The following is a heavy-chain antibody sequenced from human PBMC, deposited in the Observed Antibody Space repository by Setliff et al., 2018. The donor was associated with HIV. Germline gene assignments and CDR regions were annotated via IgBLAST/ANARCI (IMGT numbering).Heavy chain of an antibody. CDR1: GGTFSSYS. CDR2: IIPIFNTA. Sequence: SVKVSCKASGGTFSSYSITWVRQAPGQGLEWVGGIIPIFNTANYAQKFQGRVTITADESTSTAHMELSSLGSEDTAVYYCARGSGGYCSGGSCYFGFGLALWGQGTTVTVSS. V-gene: IGHV1-69*13. D-gene: IGHD2-15*01. J-gene: IGHJ6*02. CDR3: ARGSGGYCSGGSCYFGFGLAL.